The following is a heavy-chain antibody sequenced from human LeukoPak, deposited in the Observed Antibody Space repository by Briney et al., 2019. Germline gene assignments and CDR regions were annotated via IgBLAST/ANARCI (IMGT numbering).Heavy chain of an antibody. D-gene: IGHD4-17*01. CDR3: AKDMGTVTKFDY. V-gene: IGHV3-30*02. CDR2: IRYDGSNK. J-gene: IGHJ4*02. Sequence: GGSLRLSCAASRFTFSTYGMHWVRQAPGKGLEWVALIRYDGSNKYYADSVKGRFTISRDNPQNTLYLQMNSLRAEDTAVYYCAKDMGTVTKFDYWGQGTLVTVSS. CDR1: RFTFSTYG.